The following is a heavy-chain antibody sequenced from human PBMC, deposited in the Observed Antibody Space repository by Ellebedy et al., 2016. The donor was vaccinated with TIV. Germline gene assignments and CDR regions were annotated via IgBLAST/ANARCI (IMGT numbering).Heavy chain of an antibody. CDR3: AKAGEGYCSGGSCLYYYYYYGMDV. CDR2: ISGSGGST. J-gene: IGHJ6*02. Sequence: GESLKISCAASGFTFSSYAMSWVRQAPGKGLEWVSAISGSGGSTYYADSVKGRFTISRDNSKNTLYLQMNSLRAEDTAVYYCAKAGEGYCSGGSCLYYYYYYGMDVWGQGTTVTVSS. V-gene: IGHV3-23*01. D-gene: IGHD2-15*01. CDR1: GFTFSSYA.